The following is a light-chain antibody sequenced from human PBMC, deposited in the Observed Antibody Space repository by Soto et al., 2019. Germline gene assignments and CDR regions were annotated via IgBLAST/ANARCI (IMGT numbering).Light chain of an antibody. V-gene: IGLV1-44*01. CDR2: RNN. CDR1: SSNIGSNT. CDR3: AAGDDSLNGHVV. J-gene: IGLJ2*01. Sequence: QSVLTQPPSASGTPGQRVTISCSGSSSNIGSNTVNWYQQLPGTAPKLLIYRNNKRASGVPDPFSGSKSSTPASLAIGGPQAEDETDYYCAAGDDSLNGHVVFCGGTKLTVL.